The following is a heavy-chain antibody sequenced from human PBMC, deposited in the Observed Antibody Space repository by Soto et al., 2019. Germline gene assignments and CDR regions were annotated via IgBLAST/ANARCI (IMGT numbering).Heavy chain of an antibody. CDR2: IVVGSGNT. J-gene: IGHJ6*02. D-gene: IGHD1-26*01. Sequence: GASVKVSCKASGFTFTSSAMQWVRQARGQRLEWIGWIVVGSGNTNYAQKFQERVTITRDMSTSTAYMELSSLRSEDTAVYYFAAGGWELLRYSYGMDVWGQGTTVTVS. CDR3: AAGGWELLRYSYGMDV. V-gene: IGHV1-58*02. CDR1: GFTFTSSA.